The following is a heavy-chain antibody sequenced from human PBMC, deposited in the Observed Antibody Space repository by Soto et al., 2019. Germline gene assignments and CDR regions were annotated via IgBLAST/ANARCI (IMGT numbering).Heavy chain of an antibody. D-gene: IGHD6-19*01. CDR2: IYSGGLT. Sequence: GGSLRLSCVVSGFTASSNYMSWVRQAPGKGLEWVSVIYSGGLTYYADSVRGRFIISRDNSKNTLYLQMNSLRAEDTAVYYCATSAVSDYYYDYWGQGTLVTVSS. J-gene: IGHJ4*02. CDR3: ATSAVSDYYYDY. V-gene: IGHV3-53*01. CDR1: GFTASSNY.